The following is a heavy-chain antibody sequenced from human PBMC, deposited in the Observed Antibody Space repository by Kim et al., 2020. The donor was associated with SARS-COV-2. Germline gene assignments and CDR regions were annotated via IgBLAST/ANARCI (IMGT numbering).Heavy chain of an antibody. J-gene: IGHJ3*02. D-gene: IGHD3-10*01. Sequence: ADSVKGRITISRDKSKNTMYRQMYSQRAEGTDVYYCARDGDVYDNIAFDIWGQGTMVTVSS. CDR3: ARDGDVYDNIAFDI. V-gene: IGHV3-30*05.